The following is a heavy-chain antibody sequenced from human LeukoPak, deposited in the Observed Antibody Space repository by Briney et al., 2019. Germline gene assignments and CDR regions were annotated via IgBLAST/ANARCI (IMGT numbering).Heavy chain of an antibody. CDR2: ISYDGSNK. J-gene: IGHJ3*02. V-gene: IGHV3-30*18. CDR3: AKDSPLGAFDI. CDR1: GFTFSSCG. Sequence: PGGSLRLSCAASGFTFSSCGMHWVRQAPGKGLEWVAVISYDGSNKYYADSVKGRFTISRDNSKNTLYLQMNSLRAEDTAVYYCAKDSPLGAFDIWGQGTMVTVSS.